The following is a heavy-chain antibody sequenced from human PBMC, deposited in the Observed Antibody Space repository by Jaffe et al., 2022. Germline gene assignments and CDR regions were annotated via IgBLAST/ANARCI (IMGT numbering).Heavy chain of an antibody. D-gene: IGHD2-2*01. CDR1: GFTFSSYG. J-gene: IGHJ4*02. CDR2: ISYDGSNK. CDR3: AKELVPAAMTRWYFDY. Sequence: QVQLVESGGGVVQPGRSLRLSCAASGFTFSSYGMHWVRQAPGKGLEWVAVISYDGSNKYYADSVKGRFTISRDNSKNTLYLQMNSLRAEDTAVYYCAKELVPAAMTRWYFDYWGQGTLVTVSS. V-gene: IGHV3-30*18.